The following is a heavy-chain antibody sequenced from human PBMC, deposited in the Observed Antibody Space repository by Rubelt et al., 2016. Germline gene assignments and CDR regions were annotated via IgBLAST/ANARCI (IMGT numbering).Heavy chain of an antibody. CDR3: ARLDIVVVPAAMANYYYGMDV. D-gene: IGHD2-2*01. CDR2: INHSGST. V-gene: IGHV4-34*01. J-gene: IGHJ6*02. Sequence: IGGINHSGSTNYNPSLKSRVTISVDTSKNQFSLKLSSVTAADTAVYYCARLDIVVVPAAMANYYYGMDVWGQGTTVTVSS.